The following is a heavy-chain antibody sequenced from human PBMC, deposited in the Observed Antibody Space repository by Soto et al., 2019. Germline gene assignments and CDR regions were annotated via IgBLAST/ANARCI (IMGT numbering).Heavy chain of an antibody. CDR3: VKSRGGNNFDFFD. CDR2: IRGNGDPP. CDR1: GFTFSSYA. V-gene: IGHV3-64D*06. D-gene: IGHD5-12*01. J-gene: IGHJ4*02. Sequence: PGGSLRLSCSASGFTFSSYAMHWVRQAPGKGLEYVSGIRGNGDPPFYADSVKGRFTISRDNSKDTLYLQMSSLSADDTAVYYCVKSRGGNNFDFFDWGQGXLVTVSS.